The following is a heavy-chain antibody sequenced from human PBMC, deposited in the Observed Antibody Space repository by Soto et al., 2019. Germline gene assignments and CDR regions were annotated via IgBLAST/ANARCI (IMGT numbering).Heavy chain of an antibody. V-gene: IGHV4-30-4*01. J-gene: IGHJ4*02. CDR2: IYYSGST. D-gene: IGHD3-10*01. CDR1: GGSISSGDYY. CDR3: ARVGGFGATTIDY. Sequence: QVQLQEWGPGLVKPSQTLSLTCTVSGGSISSGDYYWSWIRQPPGKGLEWIGYIYYSGSTYYNPSLKSRVTRSVDTSKNQCSLKLSSVTAADTAVYYCARVGGFGATTIDYWGQGTLVTVSS.